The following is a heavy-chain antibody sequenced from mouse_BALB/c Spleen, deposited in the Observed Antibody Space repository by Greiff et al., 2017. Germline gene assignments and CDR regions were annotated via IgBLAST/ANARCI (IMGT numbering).Heavy chain of an antibody. V-gene: IGHV5-6*01. CDR3: ARHYGSSTYAMDY. J-gene: IGHJ4*01. CDR1: GFTFSSYG. D-gene: IGHD1-1*01. Sequence: EVQLVESGGDLVKPGGSLKLSCAASGFTFSSYGMSWVRQTPDKRLEWVATISSGGSYTYYPDSVKGRFTISRDNAKNTLYLQMSSLKSEDTAMYYCARHYGSSTYAMDYWGQGTSVTVSS. CDR2: ISSGGSYT.